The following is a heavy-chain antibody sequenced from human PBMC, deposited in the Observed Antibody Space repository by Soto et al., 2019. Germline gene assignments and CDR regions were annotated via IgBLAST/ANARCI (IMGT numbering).Heavy chain of an antibody. V-gene: IGHV1-18*01. D-gene: IGHD2-15*01. J-gene: IGHJ6*03. Sequence: ASVKVSCKASGYTFTSYGISWVRQAPGQGLEWMGWISAYNGNTNYAQKLQGRVTMTTDTSTSTAYMELRSLRSDDTAVYYCARGAVVADYYYYYYMDVWGKGTTVTVSS. CDR2: ISAYNGNT. CDR3: ARGAVVADYYYYYYMDV. CDR1: GYTFTSYG.